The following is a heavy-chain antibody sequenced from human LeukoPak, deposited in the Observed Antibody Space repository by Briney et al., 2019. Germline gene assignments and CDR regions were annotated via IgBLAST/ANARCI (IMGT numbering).Heavy chain of an antibody. V-gene: IGHV1-18*01. Sequence: ASVKVSCKASGYTFTSYGIAWVRQAPGQGLEWMGWISVYNGNTDYAQKFQGRVTMTTDTSTSTAHMEVRSLRFDDTAVYYCARDTRANDYVWGNYRYPLGYWGQGTLVTVSS. CDR1: GYTFTSYG. CDR2: ISVYNGNT. D-gene: IGHD3-16*02. J-gene: IGHJ4*02. CDR3: ARDTRANDYVWGNYRYPLGY.